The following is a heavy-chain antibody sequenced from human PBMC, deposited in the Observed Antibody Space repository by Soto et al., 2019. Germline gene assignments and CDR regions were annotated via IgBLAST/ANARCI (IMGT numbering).Heavy chain of an antibody. D-gene: IGHD2-8*01. V-gene: IGHV3-74*01. CDR2: IHPDGSST. CDR1: GFTFSSHW. J-gene: IGHJ4*02. CDR3: ARASYVTSYS. Sequence: GGSLRLSCAASGFTFSSHWMHWVRQAPGKGLVWVSRIHPDGSSTTYADSVKGRFTISRDNAKNTLYLQMNSLRAEDTAVYYCARASYVTSYSWGQGTLVTVSS.